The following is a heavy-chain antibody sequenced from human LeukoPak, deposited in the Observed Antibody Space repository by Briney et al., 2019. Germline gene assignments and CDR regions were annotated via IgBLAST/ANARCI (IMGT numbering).Heavy chain of an antibody. V-gene: IGHV4-30-2*01. CDR2: IYYSGRS. CDR3: ARGYGDNSGAFDI. D-gene: IGHD4-23*01. Sequence: PSETLSLTCTVSGGXIMVAAYSWSWIRQPPGKGLVWIGYIYYSGRSYYNPSLKSRVTISLDRSKNQFSLRLSSVTAADTAVYFCARGYGDNSGAFDIWGQGTLVTVSS. J-gene: IGHJ3*02. CDR1: GGXIMVAAYS.